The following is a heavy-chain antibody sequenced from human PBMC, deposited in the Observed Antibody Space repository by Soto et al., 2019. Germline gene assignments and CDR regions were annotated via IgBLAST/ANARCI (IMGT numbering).Heavy chain of an antibody. Sequence: VASVKVSCKASGYDFTAYDINWVRQASGQGLEWMGWMNPINGATGSARRFQGRVSMTRNTATGTAYLELTSLRSDDTAVYYCGRGPSPRAPAGGTPYYYAMDGWGQGTTVTVSS. J-gene: IGHJ6*02. CDR1: GYDFTAYD. V-gene: IGHV1-8*02. CDR2: MNPINGAT. D-gene: IGHD6-13*01. CDR3: GRGPSPRAPAGGTPYYYAMDG.